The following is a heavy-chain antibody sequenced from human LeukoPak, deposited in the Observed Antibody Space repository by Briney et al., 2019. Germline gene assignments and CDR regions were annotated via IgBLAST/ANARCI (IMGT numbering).Heavy chain of an antibody. CDR1: GYTFTGYY. J-gene: IGHJ3*02. CDR2: INPNSGGT. CDR3: ARPRITMVRGVIVAFDI. V-gene: IGHV1-2*02. Sequence: ASVKVSCKASGYTFTGYYMHWVRQAPGQGLEWMGWINPNSGGTNYAQKFQGRVTMTRDTSISTAYMELSRLRSDDTAVYYCARPRITMVRGVIVAFDIWGQGTMVTVSS. D-gene: IGHD3-10*01.